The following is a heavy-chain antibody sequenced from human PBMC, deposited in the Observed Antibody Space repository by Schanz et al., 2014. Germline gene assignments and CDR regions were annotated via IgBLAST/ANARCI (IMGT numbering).Heavy chain of an antibody. CDR2: INWSDGGST. Sequence: EVQLVESGGGLVKPGGSLRLSRAASGFTFGDYAMTWVRQAPGKGLEWVSRINWSDGGSTGYADSVRGRFTISRDNAKNSLYLEMNSLRAEDTALYYCTKDKSQIAVAGLFDLWGQGTLXTVSS. CDR3: TKDKSQIAVAGLFDL. CDR1: GFTFGDYA. J-gene: IGHJ4*02. V-gene: IGHV3-20*04. D-gene: IGHD6-19*01.